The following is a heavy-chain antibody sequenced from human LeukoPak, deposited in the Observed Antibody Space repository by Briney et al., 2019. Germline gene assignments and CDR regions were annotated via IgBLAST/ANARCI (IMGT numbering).Heavy chain of an antibody. CDR3: ATTGLLWFGALDY. Sequence: GGSLRLSCAASGFTFSSYSMSWVRQAPGKGLEWVSAISGSGGSTYNADSVKGRFTISRDNSKNTLYLQMNSLRAEDTAVYYCATTGLLWFGALDYWGQGTLVTVSS. J-gene: IGHJ4*02. V-gene: IGHV3-23*01. CDR1: GFTFSSYS. D-gene: IGHD3-10*01. CDR2: ISGSGGST.